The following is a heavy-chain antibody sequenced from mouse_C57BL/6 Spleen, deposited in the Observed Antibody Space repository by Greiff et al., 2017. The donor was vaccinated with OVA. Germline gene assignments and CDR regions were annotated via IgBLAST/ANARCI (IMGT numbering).Heavy chain of an antibody. CDR3: ARGQKLRFYYFDY. Sequence: EVKLVESGGGLVKPGGSLKLSCAASGFTFSSYAMSWVRQTPEKRLEWVATISDGGSYTYYPDNVKGRFTISRDNAKNNLYLQMSHLKSEDTAMYYCARGQKLRFYYFDYWGQGTTLTVSS. J-gene: IGHJ2*01. V-gene: IGHV5-4*03. CDR2: ISDGGSYT. CDR1: GFTFSSYA.